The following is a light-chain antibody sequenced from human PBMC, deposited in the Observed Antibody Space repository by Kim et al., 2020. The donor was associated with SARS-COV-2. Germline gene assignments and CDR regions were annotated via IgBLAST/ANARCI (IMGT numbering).Light chain of an antibody. J-gene: IGLJ1*01. CDR1: NIGSKG. CDR2: YDS. V-gene: IGLV3-21*04. CDR3: QVWDSSSDQPYV. Sequence: PGETARITCGGNNIGSKGVHWYQQKPGQAPVLVIYYDSDRPSGIPERFSGSNSGNTATLTISRVEAGDEADYYCQVWDSSSDQPYVFGTGTKVTVL.